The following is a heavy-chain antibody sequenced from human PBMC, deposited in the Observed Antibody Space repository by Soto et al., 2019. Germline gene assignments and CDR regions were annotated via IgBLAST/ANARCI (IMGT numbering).Heavy chain of an antibody. CDR1: GFTFSGAA. CDR2: IRSKPNNYAT. Sequence: EVQLVESGGGLVQPGGSLKLSCAASGFTFSGAAMHWVRQASGKGLEWVGRIRSKPNNYATAYAASVKGRFTMSRDDSKNTAYLQMNSLKTEDTAVDDGTRRAYSSGWYYDYWGQGTLVTVSS. D-gene: IGHD6-19*01. V-gene: IGHV3-73*01. J-gene: IGHJ4*02. CDR3: TRRAYSSGWYYDY.